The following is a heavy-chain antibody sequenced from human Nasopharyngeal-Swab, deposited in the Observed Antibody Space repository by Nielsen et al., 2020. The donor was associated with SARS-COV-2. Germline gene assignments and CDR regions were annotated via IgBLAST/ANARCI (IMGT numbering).Heavy chain of an antibody. CDR3: ARDVTMVRGTGFDP. CDR2: IYYSGST. Sequence: SETLSLTCAVYGGSISSYYWSWIRQPPGKGLEWIGYIYYSGSTNYNPSLKSRVTISVDTSKNQFSLKLSSVTAADTAVYYCARDVTMVRGTGFDPWGQGTLVTVSS. V-gene: IGHV4-59*13. CDR1: GGSISSYY. J-gene: IGHJ5*02. D-gene: IGHD3-10*01.